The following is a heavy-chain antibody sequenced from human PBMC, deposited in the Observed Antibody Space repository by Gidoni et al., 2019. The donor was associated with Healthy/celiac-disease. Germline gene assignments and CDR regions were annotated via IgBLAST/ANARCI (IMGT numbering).Heavy chain of an antibody. CDR1: AFTFSDYY. V-gene: IGHV3-11*01. D-gene: IGHD3-22*01. J-gene: IGHJ4*02. Sequence: QVQRVESGRALVKPGGSLRLSCAASAFTFSDYYMSWIRQAPGKGLEWVSYISRSGSTIYYADAVKGRFTISRDNAKDSLYLQMNSLRAEDPAVYYCARGGFDYYDSSGLVYFDYWGQGTLVTVSS. CDR3: ARGGFDYYDSSGLVYFDY. CDR2: ISRSGSTI.